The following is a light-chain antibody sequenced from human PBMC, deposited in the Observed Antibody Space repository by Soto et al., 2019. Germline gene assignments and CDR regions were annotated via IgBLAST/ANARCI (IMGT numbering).Light chain of an antibody. CDR3: QQYNSYWT. CDR2: RAS. Sequence: DTQMTQSPSTLSASVGDRVTITCRASQSISSWLAWYQQKPGKAPKLLIYRASTLESGVPSRFSGSGSGTEFTPTISGLQPDDFATYFCQQYNSYWTFGQGTKVEIK. J-gene: IGKJ1*01. V-gene: IGKV1-5*03. CDR1: QSISSW.